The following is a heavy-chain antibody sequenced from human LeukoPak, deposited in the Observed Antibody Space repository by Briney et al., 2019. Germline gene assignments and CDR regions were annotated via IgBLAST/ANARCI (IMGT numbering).Heavy chain of an antibody. V-gene: IGHV4-30-2*01. CDR2: FYHSGST. J-gene: IGHJ4*02. D-gene: IGHD6-6*01. CDR1: GGSISSGGYY. CDR3: ARGLAAHFVSNLDY. Sequence: SQTLSLTCNVSGGSISSGGYYWSWIRQPPGKGLEWIAYFYHSGSTYYNPSLKSRISISIDRSKNQFFLKLSSVTAADTAVYYCARGLAAHFVSNLDYWGQGTLVTVSS.